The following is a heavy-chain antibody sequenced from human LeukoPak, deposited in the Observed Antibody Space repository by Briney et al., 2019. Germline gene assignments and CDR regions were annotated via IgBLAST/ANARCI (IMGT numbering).Heavy chain of an antibody. CDR2: ISSSGSTI. Sequence: GGSLRLSCAASGFTFSDYYMSWIRQAPGKGLEWVSYISSSGSTIYYADSVKGRFTISRDNAKNSLYLQMNSLRAEDTAVYYCARGPVGNSILEWFPTTCYFDYWGQGTLVTVSS. V-gene: IGHV3-11*04. CDR1: GFTFSDYY. CDR3: ARGPVGNSILEWFPTTCYFDY. D-gene: IGHD3-3*01. J-gene: IGHJ4*02.